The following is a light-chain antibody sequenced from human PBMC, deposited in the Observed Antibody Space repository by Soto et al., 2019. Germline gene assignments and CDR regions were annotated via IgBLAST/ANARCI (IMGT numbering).Light chain of an antibody. V-gene: IGLV1-40*01. J-gene: IGLJ1*01. CDR3: QSYHSTPSASTYV. Sequence: QAVLTQPPSVSGAPGQRVTISCTGSSSNIGAGYDVHWYQQFPGTAPRLLIYSYNNRPSGVPDRFSGSKSGTSASLAITGLQAEDEADYYCQSYHSTPSASTYVFGTGTQLTVL. CDR1: SSNIGAGYD. CDR2: SYN.